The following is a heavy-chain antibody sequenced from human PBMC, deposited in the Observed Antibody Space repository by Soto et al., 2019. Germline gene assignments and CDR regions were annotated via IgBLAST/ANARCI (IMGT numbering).Heavy chain of an antibody. CDR1: GGSINTNY. V-gene: IGHV4-59*08. J-gene: IGHJ4*02. CDR2: ISYSGST. Sequence: QVQLQESGPGLVKPSETLSLTCTVSGGSINTNYWSWIRQSPGKGLEWIGYISYSGSTNYNPALESRVTISVDTSNNQFAPRLTSVTAADTAVYYCARRGADDFYFDYWGQGTLVSVSS. CDR3: ARRGADDFYFDY. D-gene: IGHD3-3*01.